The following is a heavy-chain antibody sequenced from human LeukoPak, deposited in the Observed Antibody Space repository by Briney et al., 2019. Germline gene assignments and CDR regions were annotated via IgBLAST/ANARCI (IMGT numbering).Heavy chain of an antibody. J-gene: IGHJ4*02. V-gene: IGHV3-30-3*01. Sequence: GGSLRLSCAASGFTFSSYAMHWVRQAPGKGLEWVAVISYDGSNKYYADSVKGRFTNSRDNSKNTLYLQMNSLRAEDTAVYYCARDHGYCSGGSCPRGYYFDYWGQGTLVTVSS. CDR1: GFTFSSYA. CDR3: ARDHGYCSGGSCPRGYYFDY. D-gene: IGHD2-15*01. CDR2: ISYDGSNK.